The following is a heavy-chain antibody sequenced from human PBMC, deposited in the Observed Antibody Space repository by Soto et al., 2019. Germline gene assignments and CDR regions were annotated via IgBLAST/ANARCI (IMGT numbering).Heavy chain of an antibody. V-gene: IGHV1-2*02. Sequence: ASVKVSCKASGYTFTGYYMHWVRQAPGQGLEWMGWINPNSGGTNYAQKFQGRVTMTRDTSISTAYMELSRLRSDDTAVYYCARYYGSGSYPDAFDIWGKATMVTVSS. CDR3: ARYYGSGSYPDAFDI. D-gene: IGHD3-10*01. CDR1: GYTFTGYY. CDR2: INPNSGGT. J-gene: IGHJ3*02.